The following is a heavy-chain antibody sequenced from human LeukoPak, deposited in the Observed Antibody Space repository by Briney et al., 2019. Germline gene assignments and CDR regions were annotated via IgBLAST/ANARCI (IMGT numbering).Heavy chain of an antibody. V-gene: IGHV1-24*01. CDR2: FDPEDGET. D-gene: IGHD3-9*01. CDR1: GYTFTSYG. Sequence: GASVKVSCKASGYTFTSYGISWVRQAPGQGLEWMGGFDPEDGETIYAQKFQGRVTMTEDTSTDTAYMELSSLRSEDTAVYYCATDPPPSRYFDWLPQTYWGQGTLVTVSS. J-gene: IGHJ4*02. CDR3: ATDPPPSRYFDWLPQTY.